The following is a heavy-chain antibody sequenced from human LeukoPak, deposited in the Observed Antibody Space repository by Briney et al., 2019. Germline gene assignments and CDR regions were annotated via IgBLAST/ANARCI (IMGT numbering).Heavy chain of an antibody. Sequence: SETLSLTCAVYGGSFSGYYWSWIRQPPGKGLEWIGEINHSGSTNYNPSLKSRVTISVDTSKNQFSLKLSSVTAADTAVYYCARSPLNRYCSGGSCYRVAPAIYYYYYGMDVRGQGTTVTVSS. CDR1: GGSFSGYY. V-gene: IGHV4-34*01. CDR3: ARSPLNRYCSGGSCYRVAPAIYYYYYGMDV. J-gene: IGHJ6*02. CDR2: INHSGST. D-gene: IGHD2-15*01.